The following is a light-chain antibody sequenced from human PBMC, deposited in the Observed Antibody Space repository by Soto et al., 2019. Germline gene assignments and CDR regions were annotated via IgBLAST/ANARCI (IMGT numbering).Light chain of an antibody. J-gene: IGKJ5*01. CDR1: QSVRSD. V-gene: IGKV3-15*01. CDR3: QQYNNWPPIT. Sequence: EVVMTQSPATLSVSPGERATLSCWASQSVRSDLAWYQQKPGQTPRLLIYGASTRAPGIPARFNGSGSGTEFTLTISSLQSEDFAVYYCQQYNNWPPITFGQGTRLEI. CDR2: GAS.